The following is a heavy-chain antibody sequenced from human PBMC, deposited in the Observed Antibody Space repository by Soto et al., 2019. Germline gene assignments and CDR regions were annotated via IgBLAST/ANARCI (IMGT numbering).Heavy chain of an antibody. J-gene: IGHJ4*02. CDR3: PRGYGDYALYFDY. D-gene: IGHD4-17*01. Sequence: PGGSLRLSCAASGFTFSSYWMSWVRQAPGKGLEWVANIKQDGSEKYYVDSVKGRFTISRDNAKNSLYLQMNSLRAEDTAVYYCPRGYGDYALYFDYWGQGTLVTVSS. CDR1: GFTFSSYW. CDR2: IKQDGSEK. V-gene: IGHV3-7*05.